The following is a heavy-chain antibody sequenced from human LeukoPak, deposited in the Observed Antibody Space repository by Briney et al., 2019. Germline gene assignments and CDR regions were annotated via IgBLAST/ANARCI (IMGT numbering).Heavy chain of an antibody. Sequence: SETLSLTCTVSGGSISSYCWSWIRQPPRKGLEWIGYIYYSGSTNYNPSLKSRVTISVDTSKNQFSLKLSTVTAADTAVYYCGRATQGYNWFDPWGQGTLVSVSS. J-gene: IGHJ5*02. CDR2: IYYSGST. CDR3: GRATQGYNWFDP. V-gene: IGHV4-59*01. CDR1: GGSISSYC.